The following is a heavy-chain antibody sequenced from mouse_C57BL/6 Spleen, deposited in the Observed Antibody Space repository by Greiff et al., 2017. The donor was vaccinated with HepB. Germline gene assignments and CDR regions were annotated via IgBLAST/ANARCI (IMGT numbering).Heavy chain of an antibody. CDR3: ARETTRAMDY. Sequence: EVMLVESEGGLVQPGSSMKLSCTASGFTFSDYYMAWVRQVPEKGLEWVANINYDGSSTYYLDSLKSRFIISRDNAKNILYLQMSRLKSEDTATYYCARETTRAMDYWGQGTSVTVSS. CDR2: INYDGSST. V-gene: IGHV5-16*01. CDR1: GFTFSDYY. D-gene: IGHD2-1*01. J-gene: IGHJ4*01.